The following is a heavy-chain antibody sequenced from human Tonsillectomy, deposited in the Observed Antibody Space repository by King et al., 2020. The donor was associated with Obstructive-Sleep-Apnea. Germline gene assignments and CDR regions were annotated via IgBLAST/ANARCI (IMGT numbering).Heavy chain of an antibody. CDR1: GYTFTTYA. CDR2: ISAYNGNT. CDR3: ARLPYDILTGFGLRTFDI. D-gene: IGHD3-9*01. V-gene: IGHV1-18*01. Sequence: EQLVQSGAEVKKPGASVKVSCKASGYTFTTYAISWVRQAPGQGLEWMGWISAYNGNTNYAQKLQGRVTMTTDTSTSTAYMDLRSLRSDDTAVYYCARLPYDILTGFGLRTFDIWGLGTMVTVSS. J-gene: IGHJ3*02.